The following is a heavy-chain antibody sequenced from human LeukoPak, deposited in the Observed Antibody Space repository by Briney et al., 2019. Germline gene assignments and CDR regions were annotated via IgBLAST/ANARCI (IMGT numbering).Heavy chain of an antibody. CDR1: GGSISSYY. V-gene: IGHV4-59*12. CDR3: AREWWIAVAGIDY. CDR2: IYYSGST. Sequence: SETLSLTCTVSGGSISSYYWSWIRQPPGKGLEWIGYIYYSGSTNYNPSLKSRVTISVDTSKNQFSLKLSSVTAADTAVYYCAREWWIAVAGIDYWGQGTLVTVSS. D-gene: IGHD6-19*01. J-gene: IGHJ4*02.